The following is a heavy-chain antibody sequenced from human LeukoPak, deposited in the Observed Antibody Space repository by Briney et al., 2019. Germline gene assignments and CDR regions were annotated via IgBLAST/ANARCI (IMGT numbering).Heavy chain of an antibody. CDR2: INHSGST. J-gene: IGHJ4*02. V-gene: IGHV4-34*01. CDR1: GGSFSGYY. D-gene: IGHD3-22*01. CDR3: ASYYYDSSGYYHPTDY. Sequence: PSETLSLTCAVYGGSFSGYYWSWIRQPPGKGLEWIGEINHSGSTNYNPSLKSRVTISVDTSKNQFSLKLSSVTAADTAVYYCASYYYDSSGYYHPTDYWGQGTLVTVSS.